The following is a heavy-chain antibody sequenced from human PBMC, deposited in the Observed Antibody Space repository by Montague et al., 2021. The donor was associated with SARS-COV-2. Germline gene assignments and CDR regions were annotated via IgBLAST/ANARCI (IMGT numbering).Heavy chain of an antibody. CDR2: INHSGST. CDR1: GGSFSNYY. Sequence: SETLSLTCAVYGGSFSNYYWSWIRQPPGKGLEWIGDINHSGSTNYNPSLKSRVTISVDTSKNQFSLKLNSVTAADTAVYYCARGILSKRTAGLVDSSGIDSLDFWGQGSLVIVSS. J-gene: IGHJ4*02. D-gene: IGHD3-3*01. V-gene: IGHV4-34*01. CDR3: ARGILSKRTAGLVDSSGIDSLDF.